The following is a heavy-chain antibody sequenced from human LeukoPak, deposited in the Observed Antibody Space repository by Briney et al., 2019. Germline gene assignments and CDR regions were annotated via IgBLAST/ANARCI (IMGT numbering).Heavy chain of an antibody. CDR1: GYTFTGYY. CDR3: ARGSVYCGGDCLFDY. Sequence: ASVKVSCKASGYTFTGYYMHWVRQAPGQGLEWMGWINPNSGGTNYAQKFQGRVTMTRDTSISTAYMELSRLRSDDTAAYYCARGSVYCGGDCLFDYWGQGTLVTASS. D-gene: IGHD2-21*02. V-gene: IGHV1-2*02. J-gene: IGHJ4*02. CDR2: INPNSGGT.